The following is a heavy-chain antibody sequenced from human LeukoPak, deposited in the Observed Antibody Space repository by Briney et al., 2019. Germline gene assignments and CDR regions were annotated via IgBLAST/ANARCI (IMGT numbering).Heavy chain of an antibody. CDR2: IYYSGNT. D-gene: IGHD3-3*01. V-gene: IGHV4-39*07. CDR1: GGSISSSSYY. J-gene: IGHJ6*03. Sequence: SETLSLTCTVSGGSISSSSYYWGWIRQPPGKGLEWIGSIYYSGNTYYNPSLKSRVTISVDTSKNQFSLKLSSVTAADTAVYYCARAGDFWSGYPSRNYMDVWGKGTTVTVSS. CDR3: ARAGDFWSGYPSRNYMDV.